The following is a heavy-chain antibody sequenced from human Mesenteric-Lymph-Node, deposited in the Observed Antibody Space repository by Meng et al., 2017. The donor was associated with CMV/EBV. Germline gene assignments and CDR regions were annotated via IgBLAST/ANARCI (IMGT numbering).Heavy chain of an antibody. CDR3: ARPPRAAGPLSFMDV. CDR1: GGSISSSSYY. D-gene: IGHD6-13*01. CDR2: IYYSGST. J-gene: IGHJ6*02. Sequence: SETLSLTCTVSGGSISSSSYYWGWIRQPPGKGLEWIGSIYYSGSTYYNPSLKSRVTISVDTSKNQFSLKLSSVTAADTAVYYCARPPRAAGPLSFMDVWGQGTTVTVSS. V-gene: IGHV4-39*01.